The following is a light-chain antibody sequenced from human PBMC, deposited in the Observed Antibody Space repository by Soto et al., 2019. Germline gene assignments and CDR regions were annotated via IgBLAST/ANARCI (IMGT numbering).Light chain of an antibody. CDR3: QQSRRNPPT. J-gene: IGKJ2*01. Sequence: DIQMTQSPSSLSASVGDRVTITCRASQPISTYLNWYQQKPGRAPNLLIYATSLLQSGVPSRFTGIGNGTDFTLTINSLQPEDFATYYCQQSRRNPPTFGQGTKVEIK. V-gene: IGKV1-39*01. CDR2: ATS. CDR1: QPISTY.